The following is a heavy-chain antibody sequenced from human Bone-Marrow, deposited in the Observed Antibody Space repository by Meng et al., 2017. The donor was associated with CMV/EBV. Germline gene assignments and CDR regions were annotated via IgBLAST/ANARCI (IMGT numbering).Heavy chain of an antibody. CDR1: GFTFNNYG. CDR2: IRYDGSNK. CDR3: AKDLGGGIVVKPGATGYYYGMDV. D-gene: IGHD2-2*01. Sequence: GESLKISCAASGFTFNNYGMHWVRQAPGKGLEWVAFIRYDGSNKYYVESVKGRFSISRDNSKNTLDLQMNSLRAEDTAVYYCAKDLGGGIVVKPGATGYYYGMDVWGQGTTVTVYS. J-gene: IGHJ6*01. V-gene: IGHV3-30*02.